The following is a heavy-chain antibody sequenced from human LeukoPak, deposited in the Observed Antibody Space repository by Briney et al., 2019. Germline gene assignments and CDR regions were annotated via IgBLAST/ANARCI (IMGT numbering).Heavy chain of an antibody. J-gene: IGHJ4*02. V-gene: IGHV1-69*04. CDR1: GGTFSSHA. Sequence: GASVKVSCKASGGTFSSHAISWVRQAPGQGLEWMGRIIPILGIANYAQKFQGRVTMTRNTSISTAYMELSSLRSEDTAVYYCAMRNGSGSLYFDNWGQGTLVTVSS. D-gene: IGHD3-10*01. CDR3: AMRNGSGSLYFDN. CDR2: IIPILGIA.